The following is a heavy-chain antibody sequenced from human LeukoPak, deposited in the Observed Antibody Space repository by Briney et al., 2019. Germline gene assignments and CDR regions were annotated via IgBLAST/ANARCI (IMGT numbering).Heavy chain of an antibody. CDR3: ARSLGGFDY. V-gene: IGHV3-7*03. J-gene: IGHJ4*02. D-gene: IGHD3-16*01. Sequence: GGSLRHSCASSGFTFSSYWMSWVRQAPGKGLEWVANIKHDGSEKYYVDSVKGRFTISRDNAKNSLYLQMNNLRAEDTAVYYCARSLGGFDYWGQGTLVTVSS. CDR2: IKHDGSEK. CDR1: GFTFSSYW.